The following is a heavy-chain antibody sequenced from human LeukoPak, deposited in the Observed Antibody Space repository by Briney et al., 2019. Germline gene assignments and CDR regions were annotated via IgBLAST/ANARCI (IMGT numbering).Heavy chain of an antibody. V-gene: IGHV4-59*01. CDR1: GGSFSGYY. J-gene: IGHJ4*02. Sequence: SETLSLTCAVYGGSFSGYYWSWVRQPPGKGLEWIGYISYSGSTNYNPSLKSRVTISVDTSKNQFSLKLSSVTPADTAVYYCARETPDYGSGSYYDWGQGTLVTVSS. CDR2: ISYSGST. CDR3: ARETPDYGSGSYYD. D-gene: IGHD3-10*01.